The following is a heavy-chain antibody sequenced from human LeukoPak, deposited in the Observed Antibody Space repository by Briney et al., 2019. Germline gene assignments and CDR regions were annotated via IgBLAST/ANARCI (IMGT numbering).Heavy chain of an antibody. V-gene: IGHV3-30*04. Sequence: PGGSLRLSCAASGFTFSSYAMHWVRQAPGKGLEWVAVISYDGSNKYYADSVKGRFTISRDNAKNSLYLQMNSLRAEDTAVYYCASPSSSWMSGYYYYMDVWGKGTTVTISS. D-gene: IGHD6-13*01. J-gene: IGHJ6*03. CDR2: ISYDGSNK. CDR3: ASPSSSWMSGYYYYMDV. CDR1: GFTFSSYA.